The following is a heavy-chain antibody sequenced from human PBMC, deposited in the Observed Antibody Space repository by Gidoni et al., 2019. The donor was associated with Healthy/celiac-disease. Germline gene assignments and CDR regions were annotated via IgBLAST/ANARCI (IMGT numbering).Heavy chain of an antibody. Sequence: QVQLVQSGAEVKKPGSSVKVSCKASGGTFSSYALSWVRQAPGQGLEWMGGIIPIFGTANYAQKFQGRVTITADESTSTAYMELSSLRSEDTAVYYCARPYSSSWYPHYYYYMDVWGKGTTVTVSS. D-gene: IGHD6-13*01. CDR2: IIPIFGTA. J-gene: IGHJ6*03. CDR3: ARPYSSSWYPHYYYYMDV. CDR1: GGTFSSYA. V-gene: IGHV1-69*01.